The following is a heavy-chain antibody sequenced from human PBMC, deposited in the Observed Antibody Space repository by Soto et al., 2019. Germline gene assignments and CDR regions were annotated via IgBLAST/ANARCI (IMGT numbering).Heavy chain of an antibody. CDR1: GGSISSYY. Sequence: SETLSLTCTVSGGSISSYYWSWIRQPPGKGLEWIGYIYYSGSTNYNPSLKSRVTISVDTPKNQFSLKLSSVTAADTAVYYCAILRVDSSSSGMYAWGQRTTLPVSS. CDR2: IYYSGST. J-gene: IGHJ6*02. D-gene: IGHD2-2*01. V-gene: IGHV4-59*08. CDR3: AILRVDSSSSGMYA.